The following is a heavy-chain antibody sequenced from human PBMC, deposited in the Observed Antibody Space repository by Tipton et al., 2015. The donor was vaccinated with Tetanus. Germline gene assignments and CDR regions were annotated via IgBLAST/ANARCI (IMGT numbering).Heavy chain of an antibody. CDR1: GFIFSNYW. D-gene: IGHD4-17*01. CDR3: AREWTSTVTSKYDY. Sequence: GSLRLSCSASGFIFSNYWMSWVRQAPGKGLEWVANINRNGGGKYYVDSVKGRFTISRDNAKNSLYLQMNSLTTEDTAVYYCAREWTSTVTSKYDYWGQGTLVTVSS. J-gene: IGHJ4*02. V-gene: IGHV3-7*01. CDR2: INRNGGGK.